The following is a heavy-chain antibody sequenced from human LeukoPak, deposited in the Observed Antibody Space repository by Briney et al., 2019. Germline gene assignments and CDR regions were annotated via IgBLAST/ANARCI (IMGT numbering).Heavy chain of an antibody. CDR1: GYSFNAYA. J-gene: IGHJ6*02. CDR2: ITGDGNSI. CDR3: AKRGDYYSYYYVMEV. Sequence: GGSLRLSCAASGYSFNAYAMSWVRQAPRKGLEWVSSITGDGNSIIYADSVKGRFTISRDYSKNTLYLQMNSLRVEDTAIYYCAKRGDYYSYYYVMEVWGQGTTVIVSS. D-gene: IGHD2-21*02. V-gene: IGHV3-23*01.